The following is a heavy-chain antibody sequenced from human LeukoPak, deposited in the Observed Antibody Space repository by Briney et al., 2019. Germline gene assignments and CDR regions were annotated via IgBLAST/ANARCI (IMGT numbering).Heavy chain of an antibody. Sequence: GGSLRLSCAASGFTFSSYTMNWVRQAPGKGLEWVSSISDSSSSYIYYADSVKGRFTISRDNAKNSLFLQMNSLRAEDTALYYCARGEWGYQNDHSDYWGQGTLVTVSS. V-gene: IGHV3-21*01. J-gene: IGHJ4*02. CDR3: ARGEWGYQNDHSDY. D-gene: IGHD1-26*01. CDR1: GFTFSSYT. CDR2: ISDSSSSYI.